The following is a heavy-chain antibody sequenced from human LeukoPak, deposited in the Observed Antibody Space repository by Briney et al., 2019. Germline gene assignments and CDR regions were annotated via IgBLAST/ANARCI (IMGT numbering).Heavy chain of an antibody. CDR3: ARVFTRATVTTSLYYYGMDV. CDR1: GFTFSSYA. J-gene: IGHJ6*02. CDR2: LSYDGSNK. V-gene: IGHV3-30-3*01. D-gene: IGHD4-17*01. Sequence: GGSLRLSCAASGFTFSSYAMHWVRQAPGKGLEWVAVLSYDGSNKYYADSVKGRFTISRDNSKNTLYLQMNSLRAEDTAVYYCARVFTRATVTTSLYYYGMDVWGQGTTVTVSS.